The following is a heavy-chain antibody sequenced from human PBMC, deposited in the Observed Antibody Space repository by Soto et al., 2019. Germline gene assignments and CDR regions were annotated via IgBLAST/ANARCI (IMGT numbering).Heavy chain of an antibody. CDR3: AKLRDYYNMDV. Sequence: QLQLQESGPGLVKPSETLSLTCTVSGGSISSSSYYWGWIRQPPGKGLEWIGSIYYSGSSYYNPPLKSRVTISVDTSENQFYLKLSSVTAADAAVYFCAKLRDYYNMDVWGKGTTVTVSS. V-gene: IGHV4-39*01. J-gene: IGHJ6*03. CDR2: IYYSGSS. CDR1: GGSISSSSYY.